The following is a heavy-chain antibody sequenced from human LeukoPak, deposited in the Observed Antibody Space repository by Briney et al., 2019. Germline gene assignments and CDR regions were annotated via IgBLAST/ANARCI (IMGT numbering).Heavy chain of an antibody. Sequence: SETLSLTSTVSGYSISSGNNRSWIRQPPGKGQEGIGIINHSGSTYYNPSLKSRVTISVDTSKHPFSLKLSSVTAADTAVNYSAAYTAMVVDYWGQGTLVTVSS. J-gene: IGHJ4*02. D-gene: IGHD5-18*01. V-gene: IGHV4-38-2*02. CDR3: AAYTAMVVDY. CDR2: INHSGST. CDR1: GYSISSGNN.